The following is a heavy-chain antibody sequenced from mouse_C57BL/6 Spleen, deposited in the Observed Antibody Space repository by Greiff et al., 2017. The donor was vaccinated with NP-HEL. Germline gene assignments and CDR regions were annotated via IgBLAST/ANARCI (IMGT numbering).Heavy chain of an antibody. Sequence: VQLQESGAELARPGASVKLSCKASGYTFTSYGISWVKQRTGQGLEWIGEIYPRSGNTYYNEKFKGKATLTADKSSSTAYMELRSLTSEDSAVYFCAREGDDYRFDYWGQGTTLTVSS. V-gene: IGHV1-81*01. D-gene: IGHD2-4*01. CDR2: IYPRSGNT. CDR1: GYTFTSYG. CDR3: AREGDDYRFDY. J-gene: IGHJ2*01.